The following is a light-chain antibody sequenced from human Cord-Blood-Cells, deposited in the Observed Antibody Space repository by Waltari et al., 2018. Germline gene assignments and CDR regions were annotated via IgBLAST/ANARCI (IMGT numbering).Light chain of an antibody. V-gene: IGKV3-20*01. CDR3: RQYGSAPT. CDR2: GAS. J-gene: IGKJ4*02. CDR1: QSVTSRY. Sequence: IALTQSPSTLALSPGERATLPCRASQSVTSRYLAWYQQKRGQAPRPLIYGASSRATGIPYRFAGSGSGTDFTLSISRLEPEDLAVYYCRQYGSAPTFGGGTKVEIK.